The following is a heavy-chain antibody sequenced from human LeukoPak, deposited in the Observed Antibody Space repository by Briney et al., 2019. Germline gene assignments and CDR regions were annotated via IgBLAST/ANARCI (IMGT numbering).Heavy chain of an antibody. J-gene: IGHJ3*02. D-gene: IGHD5-12*01. CDR1: GFTFSDYY. CDR3: ARHSRSGYSDYESAFDI. Sequence: LRLSCAASGFTFSDYYMSWIRQAPGKGLEWIGTIFYSGSTYYNPSLKSRITISVDTSKNQFSLKLSSVTAADTAVYHCARHSRSGYSDYESAFDIWGQGTMVIVSS. CDR2: IFYSGST. V-gene: IGHV4-39*01.